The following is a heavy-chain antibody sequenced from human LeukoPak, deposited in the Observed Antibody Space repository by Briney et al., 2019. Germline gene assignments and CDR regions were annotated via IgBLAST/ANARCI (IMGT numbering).Heavy chain of an antibody. CDR3: ARPFGRSGPRPGAFDI. V-gene: IGHV4-39*01. D-gene: IGHD2-15*01. CDR2: IYYSGST. J-gene: IGHJ3*02. CDR1: GGSISSSSYY. Sequence: SETLSLTCTVSGGSISSSSYYWGWIRQPPGKGLEWIGSIYYSGSTYYNPSLKSRVTISVDTSKNQFSPKLSSVTAADTAVYYCARPFGRSGPRPGAFDIWGQGTMVTVSS.